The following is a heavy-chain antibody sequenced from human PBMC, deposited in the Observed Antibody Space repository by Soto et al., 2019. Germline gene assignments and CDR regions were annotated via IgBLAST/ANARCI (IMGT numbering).Heavy chain of an antibody. J-gene: IGHJ4*02. Sequence: GGSLRLSCAASGFTFSSYAMSWVRQAPGKGLEWVSAISGSGGSTYYADSVKGRFTISRDNSKNTLYLQMNSLRAEDTAVYYCATDGYCTNGVCHGYFNDWGQGYLVTIAS. CDR2: ISGSGGST. V-gene: IGHV3-23*01. CDR1: GFTFSSYA. D-gene: IGHD2-8*01. CDR3: ATDGYCTNGVCHGYFND.